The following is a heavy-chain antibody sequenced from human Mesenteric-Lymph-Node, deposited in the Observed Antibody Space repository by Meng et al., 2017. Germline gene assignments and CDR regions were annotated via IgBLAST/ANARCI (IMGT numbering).Heavy chain of an antibody. J-gene: IGHJ5*02. Sequence: QVQVQEPGPGLVKPSGTLALTCAVSGGSLSSRNWWSWVRQPPGKGLEWIGEINHSGSTNYNPSLKSRVTISVDTSKNQFSLKLSSVTAADTAVYYCARRYGASAYNWFDPWGQGTLVTVSS. CDR1: GGSLSSRNW. CDR2: INHSGST. CDR3: ARRYGASAYNWFDP. D-gene: IGHD4-17*01. V-gene: IGHV4-4*02.